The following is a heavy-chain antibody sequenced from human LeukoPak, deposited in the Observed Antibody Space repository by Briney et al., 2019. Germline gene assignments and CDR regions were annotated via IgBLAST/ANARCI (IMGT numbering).Heavy chain of an antibody. J-gene: IGHJ4*02. CDR3: AREETGLWLGESYFDY. CDR1: GFTFSSYS. V-gene: IGHV3-21*01. Sequence: GGSLRLSCAASGFTFSSYSMNWVRQAPGKGLEWVSSISSSSSYIYYADSVKGRFTISRDNAKNSLYLQMNSLRAEDTAVYYCAREETGLWLGESYFDYWGQGTLVTVSS. CDR2: ISSSSSYI. D-gene: IGHD3-10*01.